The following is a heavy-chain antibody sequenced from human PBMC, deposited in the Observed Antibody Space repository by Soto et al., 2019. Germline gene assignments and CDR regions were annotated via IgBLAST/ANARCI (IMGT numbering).Heavy chain of an antibody. Sequence: GGSLRLSCTASGFTFGDYAMSWFRQAPGKGLEWVGFIRSKAYGGTTEYAASVKGRFTISRDDSKSIAYLQMNSLKTEDTAVYYCTRDHEYGDYGWFDPWGQGTLVTVSS. J-gene: IGHJ5*02. D-gene: IGHD4-17*01. V-gene: IGHV3-49*03. CDR2: IRSKAYGGTT. CDR1: GFTFGDYA. CDR3: TRDHEYGDYGWFDP.